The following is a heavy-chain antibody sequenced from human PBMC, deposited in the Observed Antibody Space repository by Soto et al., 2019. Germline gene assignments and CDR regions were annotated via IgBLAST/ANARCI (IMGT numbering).Heavy chain of an antibody. D-gene: IGHD4-17*01. CDR1: GFTFTSSA. V-gene: IGHV1-58*02. CDR3: GGGGVGDGDYSLAAFDY. Sequence: QMQLVQSGPEVKKPGTSVKVSCKASGFTFTSSAMQWVRQARGQRLEWIGWIVVGSGNTNYAQKFQERVTITRDMSKGPAQRERGSWRSGDAAVYSCGGGGVGDGDYSLAAFDYWGQGTLVTVSS. CDR2: IVVGSGNT. J-gene: IGHJ4*02.